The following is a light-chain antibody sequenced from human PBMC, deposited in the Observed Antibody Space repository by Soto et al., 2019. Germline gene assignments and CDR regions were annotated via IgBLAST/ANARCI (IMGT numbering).Light chain of an antibody. CDR2: DAS. Sequence: VLTQSPGTLFLSPGERATLSCRASQTVRNNYLAWYQQKPGQAPRLLIYDASSRATGIPDRFSGSGSGTDFTLTISRLEPEDSAVYYCQFYGSSLITFGQGTKVDIK. J-gene: IGKJ1*01. CDR3: QFYGSSLIT. V-gene: IGKV3-20*01. CDR1: QTVRNNY.